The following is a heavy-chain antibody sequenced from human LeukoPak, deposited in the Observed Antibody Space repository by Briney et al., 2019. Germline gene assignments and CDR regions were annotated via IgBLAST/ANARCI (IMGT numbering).Heavy chain of an antibody. CDR3: ARVPSYYDYVWGSYRSGAFDI. Sequence: SETLSLTCAISGGSISSSNWWSWVRQPPGKGLEWIGEIYHSGSTNYSPSLKSRVTISVDKSKNQFSLKVTSVTAADTAVYYCARVPSYYDYVWGSYRSGAFDIWGQGTMVTVSS. CDR1: GGSISSSNW. D-gene: IGHD3-16*02. V-gene: IGHV4-4*02. CDR2: IYHSGST. J-gene: IGHJ3*02.